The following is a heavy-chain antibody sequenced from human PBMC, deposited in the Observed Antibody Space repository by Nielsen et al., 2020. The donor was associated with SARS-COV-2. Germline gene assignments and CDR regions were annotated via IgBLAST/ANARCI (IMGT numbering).Heavy chain of an antibody. V-gene: IGHV1-69*01. CDR2: IIPIFGTA. J-gene: IGHJ6*02. CDR3: ARDRKPYGAYGMDV. Sequence: WVRQAPGQGLEWMGGIIPIFGTANYEQKFQGRVTITAAESTSTAYMELSSLRSEDTAVYYWARDRKPYGAYGMDVWGQGTTVTVSS. D-gene: IGHD1-14*01.